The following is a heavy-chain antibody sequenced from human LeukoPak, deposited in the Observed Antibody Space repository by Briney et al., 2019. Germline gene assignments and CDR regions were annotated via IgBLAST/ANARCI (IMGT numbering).Heavy chain of an antibody. V-gene: IGHV4-30-4*01. J-gene: IGHJ4*02. CDR3: ARNYGDLDY. CDR2: ISHSGGT. D-gene: IGHD4-17*01. Sequence: PSQTLSLTCTVSGGSISSGDYYWSWIRQPPGQGLEWIAYISHSGGTYYNPSLKSRATISLDTSRNQFSLKLSSVTAADTAVYYCARNYGDLDYWGQGTLVTVSS. CDR1: GGSISSGDYY.